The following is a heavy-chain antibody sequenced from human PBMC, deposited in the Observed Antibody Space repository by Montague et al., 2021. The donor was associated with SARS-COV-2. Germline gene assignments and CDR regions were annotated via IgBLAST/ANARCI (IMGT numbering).Heavy chain of an antibody. Sequence: SLRLSCAASGFSFSNFGMHWVRQAPGKGLEWLAVISYDGSVKYYADFLRGRFSISKDNSKYTVYLQMNSLRPEDTAVYLCAKHRAIFWFGEGRESMDAWGQGTTVIVS. CDR2: ISYDGSVK. D-gene: IGHD3-10*01. CDR1: GFSFSNFG. V-gene: IGHV3-30*18. J-gene: IGHJ6*02. CDR3: AKHRAIFWFGEGRESMDA.